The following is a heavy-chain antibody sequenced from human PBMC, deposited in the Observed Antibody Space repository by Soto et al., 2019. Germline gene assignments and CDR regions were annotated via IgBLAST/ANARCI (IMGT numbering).Heavy chain of an antibody. CDR3: TRKTPPTGMEV. Sequence: EVQLVESGGGLVQPGGSLRLSCADSGFTLSSYDIHWVRQATGEGLAWVSGIGSGGDTHYADSVKGRFIISREDGKNSLYLQMNNLRVGDTAVYYWTRKTPPTGMEVWGQGATVTVSS. CDR2: IGSGGDT. CDR1: GFTLSSYD. V-gene: IGHV3-13*01. J-gene: IGHJ6*02. D-gene: IGHD3-9*01.